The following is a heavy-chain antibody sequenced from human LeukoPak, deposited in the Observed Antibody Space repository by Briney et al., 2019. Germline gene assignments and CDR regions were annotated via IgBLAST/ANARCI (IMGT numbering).Heavy chain of an antibody. D-gene: IGHD3-22*01. V-gene: IGHV3-9*03. J-gene: IGHJ4*02. CDR3: AKSGTSGYAFDY. Sequence: GRSLRLSCAASGFTFGGYAMHWVRQAPGKGLEWVSGISWNSGSIDYADSVKGRFTISRDHAKNSLYLQMNSMRAEDMALYYCAKSGTSGYAFDYWGQGTLVTVSS. CDR2: ISWNSGSI. CDR1: GFTFGGYA.